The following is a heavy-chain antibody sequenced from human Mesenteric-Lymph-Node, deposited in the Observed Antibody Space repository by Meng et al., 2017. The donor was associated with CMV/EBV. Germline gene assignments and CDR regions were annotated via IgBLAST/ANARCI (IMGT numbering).Heavy chain of an antibody. D-gene: IGHD5-18*01. J-gene: IGHJ5*02. CDR2: IYYSGST. Sequence: SGCPISSSSYYWGWIRQPPGKGLEWIGSIYYSGSTYYNPSLKSRVTISVDTSKNQFSLKLSSVTAADTAVYYCARRGFGYSYGYLFDPWGQGTLVTVSS. CDR1: GCPISSSSYY. V-gene: IGHV4-39*01. CDR3: ARRGFGYSYGYLFDP.